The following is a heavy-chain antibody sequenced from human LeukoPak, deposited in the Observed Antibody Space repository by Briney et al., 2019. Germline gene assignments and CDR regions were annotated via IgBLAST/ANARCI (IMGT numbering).Heavy chain of an antibody. Sequence: TGGSLRLSCAASGFTFSSYAVSWVRQAPGKGLEWVSAISGSGGSTYYADSVKGRFTISRDNSKNTPYLQMNSLRAEDTAVYYCAKTAFRDYDYWGQGTLVTVSS. J-gene: IGHJ4*02. CDR3: AKTAFRDYDY. CDR2: ISGSGGST. CDR1: GFTFSSYA. D-gene: IGHD4-17*01. V-gene: IGHV3-23*01.